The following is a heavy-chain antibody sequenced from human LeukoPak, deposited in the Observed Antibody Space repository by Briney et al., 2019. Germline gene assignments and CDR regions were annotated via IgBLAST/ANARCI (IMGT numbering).Heavy chain of an antibody. CDR2: ITGTGGST. V-gene: IGHV3-23*01. CDR1: GFTFSNYA. D-gene: IGHD1-1*01. Sequence: GGSLRLSCAASGFTFSNYAMGWVRQAPGKGLEWVSLITGTGGSTYHPDSVKGRFTISRDNSKSTLYLQMNSLRAEDTAVYYCAEGHQLVQLYFDYWGQGTLVTVSS. CDR3: AEGHQLVQLYFDY. J-gene: IGHJ4*02.